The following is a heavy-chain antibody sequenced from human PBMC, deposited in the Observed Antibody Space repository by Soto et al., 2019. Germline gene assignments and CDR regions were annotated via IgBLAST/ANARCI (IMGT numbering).Heavy chain of an antibody. CDR2: IYYSGST. CDR1: GGSISSYY. J-gene: IGHJ6*02. CDR3: ARGSGVTYCGGDCYSGHYYYYGMDV. V-gene: IGHV4-59*01. Sequence: PSETLSLTCTVSGGSISSYYWSWIRQPPGKGLEWIGGIYYSGSTNYNPSLKSRVNISVDTSKNQFTLKLSYVTAADTAVYYCARGSGVTYCGGDCYSGHYYYYGMDVWGQGTTVTVSS. D-gene: IGHD2-21*02.